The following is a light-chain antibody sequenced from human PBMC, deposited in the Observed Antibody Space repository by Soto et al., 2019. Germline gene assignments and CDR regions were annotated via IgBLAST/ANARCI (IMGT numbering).Light chain of an antibody. CDR3: SSYAGSNNFV. Sequence: QSALTQPPSASGSPGQSVTISCTGTSSDVGGYNYVSWYQHHPGKAPKLMIYEVSKRPSGVPDRFSGSKSGNTASLTVSWLQAEDEADYYCSSYAGSNNFVFGTGTQLTVL. J-gene: IGLJ1*01. CDR1: SSDVGGYNY. CDR2: EVS. V-gene: IGLV2-8*01.